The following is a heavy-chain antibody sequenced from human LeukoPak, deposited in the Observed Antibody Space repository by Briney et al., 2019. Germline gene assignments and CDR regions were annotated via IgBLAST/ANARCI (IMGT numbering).Heavy chain of an antibody. Sequence: PSETLSLTCTVSGGSISSSSYYWGWIRQPPGKGLEWIGSIYYSGSTYYNPSLKSRVTISVDTSKNQFSLKLSSVTAADTAVYYCARGPRITMIVAVHDAFDIWGQGTMVTVSS. J-gene: IGHJ3*02. V-gene: IGHV4-39*01. CDR3: ARGPRITMIVAVHDAFDI. CDR2: IYYSGST. D-gene: IGHD3-22*01. CDR1: GGSISSSSYY.